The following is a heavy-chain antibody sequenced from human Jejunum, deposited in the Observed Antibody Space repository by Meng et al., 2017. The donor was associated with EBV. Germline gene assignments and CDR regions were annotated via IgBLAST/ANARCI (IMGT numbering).Heavy chain of an antibody. D-gene: IGHD3-16*02. CDR2: INHSGST. V-gene: IGHV4-34*02. J-gene: IGHJ4*02. CDR1: RGSFSGYY. Sequence: VQLRPGGGVLFNPSDTLSLTCAVYRGSFSGYYWSWIRQQPGKGLEWIGEINHSGSTNSNPSLRSRVTISVETSKTQFSLRLNSVTAADTAVYYCARVAFSYTTRSLDSWGQGTLVTVFS. CDR3: ARVAFSYTTRSLDS.